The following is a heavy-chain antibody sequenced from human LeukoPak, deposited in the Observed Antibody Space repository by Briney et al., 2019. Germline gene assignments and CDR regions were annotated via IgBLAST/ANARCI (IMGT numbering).Heavy chain of an antibody. D-gene: IGHD3-9*01. J-gene: IGHJ4*02. CDR3: AKEPHMLTGYYTDYFDY. Sequence: GGSLRLSCAASGFTFSDYEMNWVRQAPGKGLEWLSHISISGTTIHYADSVKGRFTISRDNAKNSVYLQMTSLRAEDTAVYFCAKEPHMLTGYYTDYFDYWGQGTLVTVSS. CDR2: ISISGTTI. CDR1: GFTFSDYE. V-gene: IGHV3-48*03.